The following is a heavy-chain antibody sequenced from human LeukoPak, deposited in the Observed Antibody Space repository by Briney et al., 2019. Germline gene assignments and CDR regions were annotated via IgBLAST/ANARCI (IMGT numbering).Heavy chain of an antibody. Sequence: PSETLSLTCNVSGGSLISNYWCWIRQSPGKGLEWIGYIYYSGSTDYNPSLKSRVTISVDRSKNQFSLRLGSVTAADTAVYYCARGYNRQSNPFDSCGQGTPVTVSS. V-gene: IGHV4-59*01. CDR1: GGSLISNY. D-gene: IGHD1-1*01. CDR2: IYYSGST. CDR3: ARGYNRQSNPFDS. J-gene: IGHJ4*02.